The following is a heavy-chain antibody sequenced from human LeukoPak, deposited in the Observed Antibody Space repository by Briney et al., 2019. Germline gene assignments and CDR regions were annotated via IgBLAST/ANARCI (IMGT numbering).Heavy chain of an antibody. Sequence: GGSLRLSCAASGFTFSSYAMSWARQAPGKGLEWVSGISGTGGSTHYADSVKGRFTISRDNSKNTLFLQGNSLRAEDTAVYYCAKGRAVEDEKTFDYWGQGTLVTVSS. D-gene: IGHD2-2*01. CDR2: ISGTGGST. J-gene: IGHJ4*02. CDR3: AKGRAVEDEKTFDY. CDR1: GFTFSSYA. V-gene: IGHV3-23*01.